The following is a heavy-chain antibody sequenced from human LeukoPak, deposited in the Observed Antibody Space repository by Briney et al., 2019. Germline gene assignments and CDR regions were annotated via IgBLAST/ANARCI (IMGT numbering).Heavy chain of an antibody. V-gene: IGHV3-48*03. D-gene: IGHD7-27*01. J-gene: IGHJ4*02. Sequence: QPGGSLRLSCAASGFTFSNYEMNWVRQAPGKGLEWLSYISSSGNTIYYADSVKGRFTISRDNAKNSLYLQMNSLRAEDTAVYYCGRWVPPWGIDYWGQGTLVTVSS. CDR2: ISSSGNTI. CDR3: GRWVPPWGIDY. CDR1: GFTFSNYE.